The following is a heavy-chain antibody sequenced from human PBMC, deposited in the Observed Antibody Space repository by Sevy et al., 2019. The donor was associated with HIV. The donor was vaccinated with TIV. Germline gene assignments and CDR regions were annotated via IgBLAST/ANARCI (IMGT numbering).Heavy chain of an antibody. J-gene: IGHJ4*02. V-gene: IGHV3-23*01. CDR2: ISPNGATS. CDR3: AKDTSGWYDALDQ. D-gene: IGHD6-19*01. CDR1: GFTFGYFA. Sequence: GGSLRLSCEVSGFTFGYFAMSWVRRAPGKGLEWVSGISPNGATSHYAASVRGRFTISRDNSKNRMYLQMSSLRAEDTAQYYSAKDTSGWYDALDQWGQGTLVTVSS.